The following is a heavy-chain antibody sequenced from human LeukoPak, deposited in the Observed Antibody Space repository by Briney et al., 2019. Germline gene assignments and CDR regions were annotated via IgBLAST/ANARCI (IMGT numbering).Heavy chain of an antibody. CDR1: ELTFITYG. CDR2: ITGSAVST. Sequence: GGSLRLSCAASELTFITYGMTWVRQAPGKGLEWVSAITGSAVSTFYADSVKGRFTISGDNSKNTLYLQMNSLRAEDTAVYYCAKSRLSGINDAFDIWGQGTMVTVSS. CDR3: AKSRLSGINDAFDI. D-gene: IGHD3-3*01. J-gene: IGHJ3*02. V-gene: IGHV3-23*01.